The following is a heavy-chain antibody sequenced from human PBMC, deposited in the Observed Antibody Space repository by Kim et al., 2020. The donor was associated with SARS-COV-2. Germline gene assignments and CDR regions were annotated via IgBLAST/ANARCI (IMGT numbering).Heavy chain of an antibody. J-gene: IGHJ4*02. D-gene: IGHD6-19*01. Sequence: AQKFQGRVTMTRDTSISTAYMELSRLRSDDTAVYYCAAYSGYSSGWYSDYWGQGTLVTVSS. CDR3: AAYSGYSSGWYSDY. V-gene: IGHV1-2*02.